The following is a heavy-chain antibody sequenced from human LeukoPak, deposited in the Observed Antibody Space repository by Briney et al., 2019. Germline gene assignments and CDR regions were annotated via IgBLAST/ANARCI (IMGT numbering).Heavy chain of an antibody. CDR3: VSHSVTTNCYYYAMDV. CDR2: IKQDGGEK. Sequence: PGGSLRLSCAASGFTFGSYKMSWVRQAPGKGLEWVANIKQDGGEKHYVDSVKGRFTISRDNSRNSLYLQMNTLRVEDTAVYYCVSHSVTTNCYYYAMDVWGQGTTVTVSS. CDR1: GFTFGSYK. V-gene: IGHV3-7*01. J-gene: IGHJ6*02. D-gene: IGHD4-17*01.